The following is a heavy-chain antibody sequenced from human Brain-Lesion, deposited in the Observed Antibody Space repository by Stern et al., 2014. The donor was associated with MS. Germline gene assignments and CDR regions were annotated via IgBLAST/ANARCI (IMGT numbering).Heavy chain of an antibody. D-gene: IGHD2-2*01. CDR2: IFNSGST. V-gene: IGHV4-61*02. CDR1: GGSISSGGYY. Sequence: QVQLQESGPGLVKPSQTLSLSCTVSGGSISSGGYYWSWIRQPAGKGLEWIGRIFNSGSTSYNPSLKSRVTISIATSKNQFSLRLNSRTAADTAVYYCARGRVVPGFQYYATDVWGQGTTVIVSS. J-gene: IGHJ6*02. CDR3: ARGRVVPGFQYYATDV.